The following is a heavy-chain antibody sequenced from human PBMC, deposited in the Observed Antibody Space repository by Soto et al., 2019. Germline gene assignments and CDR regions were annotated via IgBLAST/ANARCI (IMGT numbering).Heavy chain of an antibody. CDR1: GFTFSNYA. J-gene: IGHJ5*01. CDR2: ISYDGSNK. CDR3: ARDIGSADCFDP. V-gene: IGHV3-30-3*01. Sequence: GGSLRLSCAASGFTFSNYAMNWVRQAPGKGLEWVAFISYDGSNKYYAVSVKGRFTISRDNSEDTLYRPMNTPRTEETAVYYCARDIGSADCFDPWGQGTLVTVSS. D-gene: IGHD2-2*01.